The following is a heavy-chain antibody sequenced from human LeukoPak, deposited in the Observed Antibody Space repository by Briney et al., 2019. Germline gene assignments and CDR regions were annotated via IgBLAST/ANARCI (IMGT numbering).Heavy chain of an antibody. Sequence: GESLKISCKTSGYSFNTYWIAWVRQMPGKGLEWMGIIYPDDSVAGYSPSFQAQVTISVDKSNTTAYLQWSSLKNSHTAMYFCARVPQPLLSKVDFCGQRTLVTVSS. J-gene: IGHJ4*02. CDR3: ARVPQPLLSKVDF. V-gene: IGHV5-51*01. D-gene: IGHD2-2*01. CDR2: IYPDDSVA. CDR1: GYSFNTYW.